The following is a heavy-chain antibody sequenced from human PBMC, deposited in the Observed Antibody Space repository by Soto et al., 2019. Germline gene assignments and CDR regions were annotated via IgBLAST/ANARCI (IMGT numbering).Heavy chain of an antibody. D-gene: IGHD2-8*02. Sequence: PSETLSLTCTVSSGSISNYYWSWIRQPPGKGLEWIGYIYYSGSTNYNPSLKSRVTISVDTSKNQFSLKMSSVTAADTAVYYCARDTGMGYYYDYWGPGTLVTVSS. CDR3: ARDTGMGYYYDY. CDR1: SGSISNYY. V-gene: IGHV4-59*12. J-gene: IGHJ4*02. CDR2: IYYSGST.